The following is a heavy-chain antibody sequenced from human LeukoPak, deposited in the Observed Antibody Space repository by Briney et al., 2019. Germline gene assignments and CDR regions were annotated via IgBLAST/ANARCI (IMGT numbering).Heavy chain of an antibody. V-gene: IGHV1-24*01. J-gene: IGHJ4*02. CDR2: FDPEDGET. D-gene: IGHD3-9*01. CDR1: GYTLTELS. CDR3: ATSVGNYDILTGYFSPFDY. Sequence: ASVKVSCKVSGYTLTELSMHWVRRAPGKGLEWMGGFDPEDGETIYAQKFQGRVTMTEDTSTDTAYMELSSLRSEDTAVYYCATSVGNYDILTGYFSPFDYWGQGTLVTVSS.